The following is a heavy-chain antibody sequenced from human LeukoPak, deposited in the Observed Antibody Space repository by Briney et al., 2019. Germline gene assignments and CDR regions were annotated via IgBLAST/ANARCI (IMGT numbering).Heavy chain of an antibody. CDR2: VFHSGIT. CDR1: GYSISSGYY. V-gene: IGHV4-38-2*02. D-gene: IGHD3-22*01. CDR3: ARVSRYYDSSGYYS. J-gene: IGHJ5*02. Sequence: PSETLSLTCSVSGYSISSGYYWGWIRQPPGKGLEWIGSVFHSGITYYKPSLKSRVTILVDTSKNQFSLKLTSVTAADTAVYYCARVSRYYDSSGYYSWGQGTLVTVSS.